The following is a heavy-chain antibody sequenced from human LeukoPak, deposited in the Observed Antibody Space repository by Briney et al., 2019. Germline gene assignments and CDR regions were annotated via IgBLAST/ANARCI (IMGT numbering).Heavy chain of an antibody. CDR1: GGSISSSSYY. J-gene: IGHJ2*01. V-gene: IGHV4-39*01. D-gene: IGHD3-16*02. CDR3: ARYRGPGYFDL. CDR2: IYYSGST. Sequence: PSETLSLTCTVSGGSISSSSYYWGWIRQPPGKGQEWIGSIYYSGSTYYNPSLKSRVTISVDTSKNQFSLKLSSVTAADTAVYYCARYRGPGYFDLWGRGTLVTVSS.